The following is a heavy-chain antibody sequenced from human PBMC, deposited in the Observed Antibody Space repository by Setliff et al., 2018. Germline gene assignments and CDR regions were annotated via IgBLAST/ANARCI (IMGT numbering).Heavy chain of an antibody. CDR3: ARVRNDYPYYIDS. Sequence: PSETLSLTCTVSGGSVSSSSYYWNWIRRPAGKGLEWIGRIYASGRTDCNPSLQSRVSISLDTSQSQFSLRLSSVTAADTALYFCARVRNDYPYYIDSWGQGTLVTSPQ. D-gene: IGHD4-17*01. CDR1: GGSVSSSSYY. J-gene: IGHJ4*02. V-gene: IGHV4-61*02. CDR2: IYASGRT.